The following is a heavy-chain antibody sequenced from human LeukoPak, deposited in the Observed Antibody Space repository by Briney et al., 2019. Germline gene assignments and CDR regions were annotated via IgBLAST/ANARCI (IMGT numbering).Heavy chain of an antibody. CDR3: ARVDCGCSSTSCYCPGWDY. Sequence: GASVKVSCKVSGYTLTELSMFWVRQAPGKGLEWMGSFDPEDGKTVYAQKFQGRVTMTEDTSTDTAYMELSRLRSDDTAVYYCARVDCGCSSTSCYCPGWDYWGQGTLVTVSS. V-gene: IGHV1-24*01. D-gene: IGHD2-2*01. J-gene: IGHJ4*02. CDR2: FDPEDGKT. CDR1: GYTLTELS.